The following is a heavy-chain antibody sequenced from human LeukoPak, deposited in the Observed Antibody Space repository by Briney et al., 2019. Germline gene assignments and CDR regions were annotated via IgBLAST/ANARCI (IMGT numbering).Heavy chain of an antibody. J-gene: IGHJ4*02. CDR3: AREDVDIASTPLCDY. CDR1: EFTVSSNY. V-gene: IGHV3-66*01. D-gene: IGHD5/OR15-5a*01. CDR2: IYTGGST. Sequence: AGGSLRLSCAASEFTVSSNYMSWVRQAPGKGLEWVSVIYTGGSTYYADSVTGRFTISRDDSKNTLYLQMNSLRAEDTAVYYCAREDVDIASTPLCDYWGQGALVTVSS.